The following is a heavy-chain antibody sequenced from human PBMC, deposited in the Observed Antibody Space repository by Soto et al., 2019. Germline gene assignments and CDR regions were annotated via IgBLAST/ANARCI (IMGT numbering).Heavy chain of an antibody. CDR1: GGSIISGGYY. CDR2: IYSIGST. J-gene: IGHJ4*02. V-gene: IGHV4-31*03. CDR3: ARDTGQKWLEHVYFDY. D-gene: IGHD6-19*01. Sequence: PSETLSLTCSVSGGSIISGGYYWIWIRQHPGKGLEWIGYIYSIGSTFYNPSLRSRVSISVDMSKNQFPLKLQSVTAADTAVYYCARDTGQKWLEHVYFDYWGQGILVTVSS.